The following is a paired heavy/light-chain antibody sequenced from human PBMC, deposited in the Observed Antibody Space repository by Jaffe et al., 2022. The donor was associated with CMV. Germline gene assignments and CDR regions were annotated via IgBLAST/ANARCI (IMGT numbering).Light chain of an antibody. CDR1: QSLLHSNGYNY. J-gene: IGKJ5*01. CDR3: MQALQTPQIT. V-gene: IGKV2-28*01. CDR2: LGS. Sequence: DIVMTQSPLSLPVTPGEPASISCRSSQSLLHSNGYNYLDWYLQKPGQSPQLLIYLGSNRASGVPDRFSGSGSGTDFTLKISRVEAEDVGVYYCMQALQTPQITFGQGTRLEIK.
Heavy chain of an antibody. V-gene: IGHV4-39*01. CDR2: IYYSGST. J-gene: IGHJ6*02. Sequence: QLQLQESGPGLVKPSETLSLTCTVSGGSISSSSYYWGWIRQPPGKGLEWIGSIYYSGSTYYNPSLKSRVTISVDTSKNQFSLKLSSVTAADTAVYYCARRYCSGGSCRLYYYGMDVWGQGTTVTVSS. CDR3: ARRYCSGGSCRLYYYGMDV. CDR1: GGSISSSSYY. D-gene: IGHD2-15*01.